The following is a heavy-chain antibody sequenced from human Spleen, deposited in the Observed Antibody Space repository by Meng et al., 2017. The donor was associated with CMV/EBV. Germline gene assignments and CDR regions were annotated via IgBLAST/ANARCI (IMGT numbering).Heavy chain of an antibody. CDR1: GASITSSTYF. D-gene: IGHD3-3*01. CDR2: ISSSGGTI. CDR3: AREERDYDFWSGYYKFDY. J-gene: IGHJ4*02. V-gene: IGHV3-48*03. Sequence: GGSLRLSCTVSGASITSSTYFWDWVRQAPGKGLEWVSHISSSGGTIYYADSVMGRFTISRDNARNSLYLQMNSLRAEDTAVYYCAREERDYDFWSGYYKFDYWGQGTLVTVSS.